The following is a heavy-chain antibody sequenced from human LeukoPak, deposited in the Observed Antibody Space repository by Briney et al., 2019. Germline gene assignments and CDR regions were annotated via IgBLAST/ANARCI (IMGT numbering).Heavy chain of an antibody. V-gene: IGHV2-5*02. J-gene: IGHJ4*02. CDR3: ARHTEKLVLDY. Sequence: ESGPTLVNPTRTLTLTCTFSGFSRSTSGLGVGWIRQPPGKAQEWLALIYWDDDTCYSPSLKSRLTITKDTSKNQVFLTMTNMDPVDTATYYCARHTEKLVLDYWGQGTLVTVSS. CDR1: GFSRSTSGLG. D-gene: IGHD6-6*01. CDR2: IYWDDDT.